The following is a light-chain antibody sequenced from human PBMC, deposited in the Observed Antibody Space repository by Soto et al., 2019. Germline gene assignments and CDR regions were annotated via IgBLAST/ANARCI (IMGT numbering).Light chain of an antibody. Sequence: QPVLTQPPSVSGAPGQRVTISCTGDSSNIGAPYDVHWYQQLPGAVPKLLISGNSNRPSGVPDRFSGSKSGPSASLAITGLQAEDEADYYCQSYDSSLSGWVFGGGTQLTVL. J-gene: IGLJ3*02. CDR1: SSNIGAPYD. CDR3: QSYDSSLSGWV. V-gene: IGLV1-40*01. CDR2: GNS.